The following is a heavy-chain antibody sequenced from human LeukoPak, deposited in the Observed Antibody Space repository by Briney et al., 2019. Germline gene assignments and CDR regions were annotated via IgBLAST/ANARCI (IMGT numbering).Heavy chain of an antibody. CDR3: AKGLYSSGWSYFDY. J-gene: IGHJ4*01. D-gene: IGHD6-19*01. Sequence: GGALRLSCAASGCTFSNSAMSWVRQAPGKGLDGVSTLSVIRITTYYADSVKGRFTISRDNSKNTLYLQMNSLRAEDTAVYYCAKGLYSSGWSYFDYWGHGTLVTVSS. CDR1: GCTFSNSA. V-gene: IGHV3-23*01. CDR2: LSVIRITT.